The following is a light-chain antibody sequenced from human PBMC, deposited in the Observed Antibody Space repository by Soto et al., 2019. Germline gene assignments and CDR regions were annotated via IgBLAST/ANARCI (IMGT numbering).Light chain of an antibody. V-gene: IGLV1-40*01. J-gene: IGLJ2*01. CDR2: VNS. CDR3: QSYDNSLSVHVV. CDR1: SSNIGAGYD. Sequence: QPVLTQPPSVSGAPGQRVTISCTGTSSNIGAGYDVHWYQQVPGTSPKLLIFVNSNRPSGVPDRFSGSKSGTSASLAITGLQAEDEADYYCQSYDNSLSVHVVFGGGTKLTAL.